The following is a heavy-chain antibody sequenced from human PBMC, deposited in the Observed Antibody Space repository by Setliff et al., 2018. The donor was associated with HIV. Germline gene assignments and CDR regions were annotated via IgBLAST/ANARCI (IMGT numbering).Heavy chain of an antibody. CDR3: VRDDYGYNGKGFDY. CDR1: GDSISSNNYY. Sequence: SSETLSLTCTVSGDSISSNNYYWAWIRQSPGKGLEWIGCIFYGGSVYGSGRTFFNPSLKSRVTISIDTSNNQISLRLSSVTAADTAMYYCVRDDYGYNGKGFDYWGPGTLVTVS. V-gene: IGHV4-39*02. J-gene: IGHJ4*02. D-gene: IGHD4-17*01. CDR2: IFYGGSVYGSGRT.